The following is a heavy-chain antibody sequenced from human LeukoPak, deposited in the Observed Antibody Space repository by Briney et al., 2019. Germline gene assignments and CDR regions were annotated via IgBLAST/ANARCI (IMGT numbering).Heavy chain of an antibody. D-gene: IGHD3-9*01. Sequence: PGGSLRLSCAASGFTFSSYGMHWVRQAPGKGLEWVAVIWYDGSNKYYADSVKGRFTIARDNSKNTLYLQVSSLRAEDTAVYYCAKVLLRYFDWLLLGPLDYWGQGTLVTVSS. CDR3: AKVLLRYFDWLLLGPLDY. J-gene: IGHJ4*02. CDR1: GFTFSSYG. V-gene: IGHV3-33*06. CDR2: IWYDGSNK.